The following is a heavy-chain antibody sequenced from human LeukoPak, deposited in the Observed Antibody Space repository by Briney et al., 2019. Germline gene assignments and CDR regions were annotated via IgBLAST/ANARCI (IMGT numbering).Heavy chain of an antibody. D-gene: IGHD2-21*02. J-gene: IGHJ5*02. CDR1: GGSISSYY. CDR2: IYSSGST. CDR3: ARSSVVTARRPNWFDP. Sequence: SETLSLTCTVSGGSISSYYWNWIRQPAGKGLEWIGRIYSSGSTNYNPSLKSRVTIPVDTSKNQFSLKLSSVTAADTAVYYCARSSVVTARRPNWFDPWSQGTLVTVSA. V-gene: IGHV4-4*07.